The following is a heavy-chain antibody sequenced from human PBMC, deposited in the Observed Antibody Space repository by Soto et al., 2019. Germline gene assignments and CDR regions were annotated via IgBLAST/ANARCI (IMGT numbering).Heavy chain of an antibody. D-gene: IGHD3-10*01. CDR1: GFTLSSYG. CDR3: AKDRGHLAVAAIGGGGGAFDA. J-gene: IGHJ3*01. CDR2: ISYDGRNK. Sequence: QIQLVQSGGGGVQPGRSLRLSCAASGFTLSSYGMHWVRQAPGKGLEWVAAISYDGRNKWYMDSLEGRFTVSRDNSESTVFLQVDSLSPEDTAMYFCAKDRGHLAVAAIGGGGGAFDAWGQGTMVTVSS. V-gene: IGHV3-30*05.